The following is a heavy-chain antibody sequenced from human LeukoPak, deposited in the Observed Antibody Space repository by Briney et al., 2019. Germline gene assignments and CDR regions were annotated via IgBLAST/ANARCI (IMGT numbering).Heavy chain of an antibody. Sequence: PSETLSLTCAVYGGSFSGYCWSWIRQPPGKGLEWIGEINHSGSTNYNPSLKSRVTISVDTSKNQFSLKLSSVTAADTAVYYCARGRGFDYWGQGTLVTVSS. V-gene: IGHV4-34*01. CDR1: GGSFSGYC. J-gene: IGHJ4*02. CDR3: ARGRGFDY. CDR2: INHSGST.